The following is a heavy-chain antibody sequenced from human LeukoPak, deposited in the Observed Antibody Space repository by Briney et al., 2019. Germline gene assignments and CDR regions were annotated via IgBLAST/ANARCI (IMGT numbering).Heavy chain of an antibody. CDR2: ISGSGGST. D-gene: IGHD6-19*01. CDR1: GFTFSSYA. CDR3: AKDLLAGTNY. Sequence: GGSLRLSCAASGFTFSSYAMHWVRQAPGKGLEWVSVISGSGGSTYYADSVKGRFTISRDNSKNTLYLQMNSLRAEDTAVYYCAKDLLAGTNYWGQGTLVTVSS. J-gene: IGHJ4*02. V-gene: IGHV3-23*01.